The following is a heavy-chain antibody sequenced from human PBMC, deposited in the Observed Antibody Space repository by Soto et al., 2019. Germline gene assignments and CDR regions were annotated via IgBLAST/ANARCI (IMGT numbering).Heavy chain of an antibody. D-gene: IGHD2-2*01. CDR2: INHSGST. V-gene: IGHV4-34*01. Sequence: TSETLSLTCAVYGGSFSGYYWSWIRQPPGKGLEWIGEINHSGSTNYNPSLKSRVTISVDTSKKQFSLKLTSVTAEDTAVYYCARHVVPDGNNWFDPWGQGTLVTVSS. CDR1: GGSFSGYY. CDR3: ARHVVPDGNNWFDP. J-gene: IGHJ5*02.